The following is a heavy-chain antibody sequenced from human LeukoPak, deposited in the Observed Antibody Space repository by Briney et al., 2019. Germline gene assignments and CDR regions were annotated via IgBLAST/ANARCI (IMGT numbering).Heavy chain of an antibody. J-gene: IGHJ4*02. CDR3: AKDRTQQLDDDY. CDR1: GGSISSYY. V-gene: IGHV3-23*01. CDR2: ISGSGGST. D-gene: IGHD6-13*01. Sequence: ETLSLTCTVSGGSISSYYWSWVRQAPGKGLEWVSAISGSGGSTYYADSVKGRFTISRDNSKNTLYLQMNSLRAEDTAVYYCAKDRTQQLDDDYWGQGTLVTVSS.